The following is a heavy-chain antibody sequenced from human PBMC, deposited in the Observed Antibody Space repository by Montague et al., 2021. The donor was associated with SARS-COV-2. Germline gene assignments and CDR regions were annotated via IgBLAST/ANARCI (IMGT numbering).Heavy chain of an antibody. V-gene: IGHV4-34*01. J-gene: IGHJ1*01. D-gene: IGHD4-23*01. CDR1: GGSFSGYY. Sequence: SETLSLTCAVYGGSFSGYYWTWIRQSPGKGLEWIAEINHSGTTNYNFNPSLRSRVTISVDTSKSQFSLKLSSVTAADTGVYYCARWDPQTLTLIGLRGKSASAHWRPGALVTVS. CDR3: ARWDPQTLTLIGLRGKSASAH. CDR2: INHSGTT.